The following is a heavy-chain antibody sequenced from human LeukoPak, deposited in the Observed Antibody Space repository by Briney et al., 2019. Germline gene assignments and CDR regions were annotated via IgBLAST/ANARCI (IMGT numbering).Heavy chain of an antibody. J-gene: IGHJ4*02. Sequence: GGSLRLSCAASGFTVSSNYMSWVRQAPGKGLEWVSVIYSGGSTYYADSVKGRFTISRDNSKNALHLQMNSLRAGDTAVYYCARGDLSGLIDYWGQGTLVTVSS. V-gene: IGHV3-53*01. D-gene: IGHD3-16*02. CDR1: GFTVSSNY. CDR2: IYSGGST. CDR3: ARGDLSGLIDY.